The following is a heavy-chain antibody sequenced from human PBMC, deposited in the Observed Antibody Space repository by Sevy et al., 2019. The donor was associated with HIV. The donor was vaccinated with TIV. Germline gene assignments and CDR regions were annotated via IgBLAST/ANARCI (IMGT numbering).Heavy chain of an antibody. D-gene: IGHD5-18*01. CDR1: GGSISSGSYY. CDR2: MYYDGSA. V-gene: IGHV4-39*01. CDR3: ARGEDSAMIDY. J-gene: IGHJ4*02. Sequence: SETLSLTCTVSGGSISSGSYYWGWIRQPPGQGLEWIGTMYYDGSAYYNPSLQSRVSMSVDTSKNQFSLNLSSVTAADTAVYFCARGEDSAMIDYWGQGTLVTVSS.